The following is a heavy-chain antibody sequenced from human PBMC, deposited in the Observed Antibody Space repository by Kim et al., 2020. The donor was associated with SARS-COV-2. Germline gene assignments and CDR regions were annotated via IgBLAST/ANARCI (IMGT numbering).Heavy chain of an antibody. D-gene: IGHD1-26*01. CDR3: AKDNNSGSTYYYYYYGMDV. J-gene: IGHJ6*02. CDR2: ISWNSGSI. Sequence: GGSLRLSCAASGFTFDDYAMHWVRQAPGKGLEWVSGISWNSGSIGYADSVKGRFTISRDNAKNSLYLQMNSLRAEDTALYYCAKDNNSGSTYYYYYYGMDVWGQGTTVTVSS. CDR1: GFTFDDYA. V-gene: IGHV3-9*01.